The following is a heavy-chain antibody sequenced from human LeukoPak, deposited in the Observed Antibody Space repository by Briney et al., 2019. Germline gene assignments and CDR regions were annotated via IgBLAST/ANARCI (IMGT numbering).Heavy chain of an antibody. Sequence: PSETLSLTCAVYGGSFSGYYWSWIRQPPGKGLEWIASVYYSGRTYTNPSLKSRVTISVDTSKNHFSLKLDSVTAADTAVYYCARQGSSGWSHFDHWGQGTLVTVSS. CDR2: VYYSGRT. CDR3: ARQGSSGWSHFDH. J-gene: IGHJ4*02. D-gene: IGHD6-19*01. CDR1: GGSFSGYY. V-gene: IGHV4-34*01.